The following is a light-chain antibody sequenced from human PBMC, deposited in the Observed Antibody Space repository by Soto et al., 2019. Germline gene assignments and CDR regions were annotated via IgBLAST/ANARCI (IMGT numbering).Light chain of an antibody. V-gene: IGKV1-9*01. J-gene: IGKJ4*01. CDR2: AVS. CDR1: QGISSY. Sequence: DIQLTQSPSFLSASVGDRVTITCRASQGISSYFAWYQQKPGKAPKLLIYAVSTLQSGVPTRFSGSASGTEFTIIISLLQPEDFATYFYQQLNSYRLTFGGGTKVEIK. CDR3: QQLNSYRLT.